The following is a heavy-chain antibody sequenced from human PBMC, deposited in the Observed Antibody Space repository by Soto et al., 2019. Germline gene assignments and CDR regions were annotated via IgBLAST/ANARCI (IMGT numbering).Heavy chain of an antibody. Sequence: GGSLRLSCAASGFTFSTYWMYWVRQAPGKGLVWVSRTNSDGSSTSYADSVKGRFAISRDNAKNTLYLQMNSLRAEDTAVYYCGELSLRWGQGTLVTVSS. CDR2: TNSDGSST. CDR1: GFTFSTYW. D-gene: IGHD1-26*01. J-gene: IGHJ4*02. V-gene: IGHV3-74*01. CDR3: GELSLR.